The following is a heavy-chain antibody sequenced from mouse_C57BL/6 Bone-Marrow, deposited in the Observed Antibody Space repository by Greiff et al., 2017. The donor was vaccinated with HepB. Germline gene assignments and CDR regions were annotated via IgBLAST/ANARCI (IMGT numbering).Heavy chain of an antibody. V-gene: IGHV1-64*01. J-gene: IGHJ2*01. CDR1: GYTFTSYW. CDR2: IHPNSGST. D-gene: IGHD1-1*01. Sequence: VQLQQSGAELVKPGASVKLSCKASGYTFTSYWMHWVKQRPGQGLEWIGMIHPNSGSTNYNEKFKSKATLTVDKSSSTAYMQLSSLTSEDSAVYYCARSPTSYYGKDYWGQGTTLTVSS. CDR3: ARSPTSYYGKDY.